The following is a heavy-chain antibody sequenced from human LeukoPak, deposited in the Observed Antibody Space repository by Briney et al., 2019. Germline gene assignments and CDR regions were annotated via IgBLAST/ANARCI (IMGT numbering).Heavy chain of an antibody. CDR1: GGSFSGYY. V-gene: IGHV4-34*01. CDR2: INHSGST. J-gene: IGHJ5*02. CDR3: ARLGPYSSSWYFGIQNWFDP. Sequence: SETLSLTCAVYGGSFSGYYWSWIRQPPGKGLEWIGEINHSGSTNYNPSLKSRVTISVDTSKNQFSLKLSSVTAADTAVYYCARLGPYSSSWYFGIQNWFDPWGQGTLVTVSS. D-gene: IGHD6-13*01.